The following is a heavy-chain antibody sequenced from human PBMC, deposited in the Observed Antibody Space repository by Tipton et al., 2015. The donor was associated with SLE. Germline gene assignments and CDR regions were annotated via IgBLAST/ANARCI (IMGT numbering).Heavy chain of an antibody. Sequence: QVQLVQSGAEVKKPGASIQVSCKSSGYTFTKHHMHWVRQAPGQGLEWMAVITPRGERTVYAPKFQGRVTVTRDTSTTTDYLELSSLRTDDTAVYYCARDQSNIFEGTTSWWFDPWGQGTVVTVSS. V-gene: IGHV1-46*01. J-gene: IGHJ5*02. CDR3: ARDQSNIFEGTTSWWFDP. CDR2: ITPRGERT. CDR1: GYTFTKHH. D-gene: IGHD2-2*01.